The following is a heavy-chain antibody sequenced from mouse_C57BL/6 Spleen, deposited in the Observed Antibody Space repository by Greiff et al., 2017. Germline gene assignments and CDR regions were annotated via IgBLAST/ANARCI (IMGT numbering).Heavy chain of an antibody. CDR2: IYPGSGST. CDR1: GYTFTSYW. V-gene: IGHV1-55*01. J-gene: IGHJ2*01. D-gene: IGHD1-1*01. CDR3: ARGYYGSNLIDY. Sequence: VQLQQPGAELVKPGASVKMSCKASGYTFTSYWITWVKQRPGQGLEWIGDIYPGSGSTNYNEKFKSKATLTVDTSSSTAYMQLSSLTSEDSAVYYCARGYYGSNLIDYWGQGTTLTVSS.